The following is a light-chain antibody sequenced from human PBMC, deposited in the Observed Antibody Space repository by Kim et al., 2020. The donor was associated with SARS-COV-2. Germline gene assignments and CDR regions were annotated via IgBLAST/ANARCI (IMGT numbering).Light chain of an antibody. J-gene: IGLJ1*01. CDR3: QVWDSSTAV. V-gene: IGLV3-9*01. CDR1: NIGREN. Sequence: SYELTQPLSVSVALGQTARITCGGNNIGRENVHWYQQKAGQAPVLVIYRDNDRPSGIPERFSASRSGNTATLSISGAQAGDEADYYCQVWDSSTAVFGTGTKVTVL. CDR2: RDN.